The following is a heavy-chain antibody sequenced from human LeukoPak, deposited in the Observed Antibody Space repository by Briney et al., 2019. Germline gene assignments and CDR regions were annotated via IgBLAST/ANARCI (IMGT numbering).Heavy chain of an antibody. Sequence: QPGGSLRLSCAASGFTFSTYWMGWVRQAPGKGLEWVANIEEYGNEIHYVDSVKGRFTISRDNTKTSLYLQMNSLRVEDTAVYYCAKGWYGGVRHDAFDIWGQGTMVTVSS. D-gene: IGHD3-10*01. CDR2: IEEYGNEI. J-gene: IGHJ3*02. V-gene: IGHV3-7*01. CDR1: GFTFSTYW. CDR3: AKGWYGGVRHDAFDI.